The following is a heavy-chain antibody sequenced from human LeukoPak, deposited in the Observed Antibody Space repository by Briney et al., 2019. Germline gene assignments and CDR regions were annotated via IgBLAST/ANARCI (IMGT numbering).Heavy chain of an antibody. D-gene: IGHD4-23*01. J-gene: IGHJ4*02. CDR3: AKGGYGGNSGPLDY. Sequence: PGGSLRLPCAASGFTFSSYAMSWVRQAPGKGLEWVSAISGSGGSTYYADSVKGRFTISRDNSKNTLYLQMNSLRAEDTAVYYCAKGGYGGNSGPLDYWGQGTLVTVSS. CDR1: GFTFSSYA. V-gene: IGHV3-23*01. CDR2: ISGSGGST.